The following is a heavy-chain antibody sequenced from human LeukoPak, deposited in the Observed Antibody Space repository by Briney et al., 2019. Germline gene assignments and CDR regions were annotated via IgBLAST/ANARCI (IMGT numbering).Heavy chain of an antibody. J-gene: IGHJ4*02. CDR3: AGGGSGSYYHLHDY. V-gene: IGHV3-21*01. Sequence: GGSLRLSCAASGFTFSSYIMNWVRQAPGKGLEWVSSISSSSSYIYYADSVKGRFTISRDNAKNSLYLQINSLRADDTAVYYCAGGGSGSYYHLHDYWGQGTLVTVSS. CDR1: GFTFSSYI. D-gene: IGHD1-26*01. CDR2: ISSSSSYI.